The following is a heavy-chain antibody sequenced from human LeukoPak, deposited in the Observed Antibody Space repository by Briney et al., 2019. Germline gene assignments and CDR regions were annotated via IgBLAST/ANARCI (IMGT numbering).Heavy chain of an antibody. CDR1: GASISGSGYY. CDR3: AKSGGYGLIDY. J-gene: IGHJ4*02. Sequence: PSETLSLTCAVSGASISGSGYYWGWIRQPPGKGLEWIGNIYYSGSTYYNASLHSRVTISIDTSKNQFSLRLKSVTAADTAMYYCAKSGGYGLIDYWGQGTLVTVSS. CDR2: IYYSGST. D-gene: IGHD1-26*01. V-gene: IGHV4-39*01.